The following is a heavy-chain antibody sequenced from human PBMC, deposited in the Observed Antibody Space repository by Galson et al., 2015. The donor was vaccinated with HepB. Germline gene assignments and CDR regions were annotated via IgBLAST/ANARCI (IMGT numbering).Heavy chain of an antibody. CDR3: AARSREWELLRPNY. V-gene: IGHV1-58*01. D-gene: IGHD1-26*01. J-gene: IGHJ4*02. CDR2: IVVGSGNT. Sequence: SVKVSCKASGFTFTSSAVQWVRQARGQRLEWIGWIVVGSGNTNYAQKFQDRVTFTRDMSTSTAYMEPSSLRSEDTAVYYCAARSREWELLRPNYWGQGTLGTVAS. CDR1: GFTFTSSA.